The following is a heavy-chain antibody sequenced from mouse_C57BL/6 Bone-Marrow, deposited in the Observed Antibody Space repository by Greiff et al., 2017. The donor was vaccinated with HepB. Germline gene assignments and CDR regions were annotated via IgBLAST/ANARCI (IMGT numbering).Heavy chain of an antibody. V-gene: IGHV1-50*01. CDR3: EREKGPY. Sequence: QVQLQQSGAELVKPGASVKLSCKASGYTFTSYWMQWVKQRPGQGLEWIGEIDPSDSYTNYNQKFKGKATLTVDTSSSTAYMQISSLTAEDSAVYYCEREKGPYWGQGTTLTVSS. CDR2: IDPSDSYT. CDR1: GYTFTSYW. J-gene: IGHJ2*01.